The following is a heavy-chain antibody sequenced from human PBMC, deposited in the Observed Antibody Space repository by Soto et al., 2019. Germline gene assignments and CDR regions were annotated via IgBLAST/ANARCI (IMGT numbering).Heavy chain of an antibody. CDR1: GFTFSSYA. CDR3: AKDVLLWFGELGAFDI. J-gene: IGHJ3*02. D-gene: IGHD3-10*01. Sequence: GGSLRLSCAASGFTFSSYAMSWVRQAPGKGLEWVSAISGSGGSTYYADSVKGRFTISRDNSKNTLYLQMNSLRAEDTAVYYCAKDVLLWFGELGAFDIWGQGTMVTVSS. CDR2: ISGSGGST. V-gene: IGHV3-23*01.